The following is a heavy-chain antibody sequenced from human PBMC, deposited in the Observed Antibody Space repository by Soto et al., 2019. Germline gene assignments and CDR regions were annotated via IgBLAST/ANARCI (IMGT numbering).Heavy chain of an antibody. Sequence: SVKVSCKASGYTFTSYYMHGVRQAPGQGLESMGIIKPSGGSTSYAQKFQGRVTMTRDTSTSTVYMELSSLRSEGTAVYYCARVVRRGIAVANGYWGQGTLVTVSS. CDR3: ARVVRRGIAVANGY. CDR2: IKPSGGST. J-gene: IGHJ4*02. D-gene: IGHD6-19*01. CDR1: GYTFTSYY. V-gene: IGHV1-46*01.